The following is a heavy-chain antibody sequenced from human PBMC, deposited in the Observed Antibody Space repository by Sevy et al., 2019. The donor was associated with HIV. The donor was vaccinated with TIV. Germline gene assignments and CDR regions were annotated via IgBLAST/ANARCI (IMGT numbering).Heavy chain of an antibody. CDR1: GLPFSSYA. V-gene: IGHV3-30*04. J-gene: IGHJ3*02. CDR3: ARFPPERAFDI. CDR2: ISYDARNE. Sequence: GGPLRLSCAASGLPFSSYAMHWVRQGPGKGLEWVAVISYDARNEAYADSVKGRFTISRDNSKNTLYLQMNSLRAEDTAVYYCARFPPERAFDIWGQGTMVTASS.